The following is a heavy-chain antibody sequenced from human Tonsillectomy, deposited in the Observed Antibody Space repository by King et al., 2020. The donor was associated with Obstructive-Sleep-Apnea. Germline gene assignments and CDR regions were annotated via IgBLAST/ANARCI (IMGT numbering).Heavy chain of an antibody. V-gene: IGHV5-51*01. CDR1: GYSFATYW. J-gene: IGHJ4*02. D-gene: IGHD5-12*01. CDR2: IYPGDSDT. CDR3: ASGYDRNYFDY. Sequence: FQLVQSGAEVKESGESLKISCKGSGYSFATYWIGWVRQMPGKGLEWMGIIYPGDSDTRYSPSFQGQVTISADKSFSTAYLQWSSLQASDTAMYYCASGYDRNYFDYWGQGTLVTVSS.